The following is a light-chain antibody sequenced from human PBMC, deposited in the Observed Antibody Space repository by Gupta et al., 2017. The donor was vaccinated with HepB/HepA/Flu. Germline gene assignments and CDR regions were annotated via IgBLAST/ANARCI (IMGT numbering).Light chain of an antibody. V-gene: IGKV2-28*01. CDR1: QSLLHDTGYNY. J-gene: IGKJ4*01. Sequence: DIVMIQSPLSLSVTPGEPASISCRSSQSLLHDTGYNYLDWYLQKPGQSPQLLIYVGSKRAYGVPDRISGSGAGTDFTLKSRRGEDEGVGVYYCRQARQSLTFGGGTRLEIK. CDR3: RQARQSLT. CDR2: VGS.